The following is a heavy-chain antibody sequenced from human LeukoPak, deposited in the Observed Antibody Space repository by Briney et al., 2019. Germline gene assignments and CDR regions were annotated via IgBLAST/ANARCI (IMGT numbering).Heavy chain of an antibody. Sequence: SETLSLTCTVSGGSISNKYWSWIRQPPGKGLEWIGYIYYSGSTNYNPSLKSRVTILVDTSKNQFSLKLSSVTAADTAVYYCAREEGDGYNFGYWGQGTLVTVSS. J-gene: IGHJ4*02. V-gene: IGHV4-59*01. CDR3: AREEGDGYNFGY. D-gene: IGHD5-24*01. CDR1: GGSISNKY. CDR2: IYYSGST.